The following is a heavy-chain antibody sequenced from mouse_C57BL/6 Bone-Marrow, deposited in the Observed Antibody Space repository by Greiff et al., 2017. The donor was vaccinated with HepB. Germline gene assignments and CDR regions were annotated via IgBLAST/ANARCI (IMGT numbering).Heavy chain of an antibody. Sequence: EVQRVESGGGLVKPGGSLKLSCAASGFTFSSYAMSWVRQTPEKRLEWVATISDGGSYTYYPDNVKGRFTISRDNAKNNLYLQMSHLKSEDTAMYYCARDGCVRYFDYWGQGTTLTVSS. J-gene: IGHJ2*01. D-gene: IGHD1-1*01. CDR3: ARDGCVRYFDY. V-gene: IGHV5-4*01. CDR1: GFTFSSYA. CDR2: ISDGGSYT.